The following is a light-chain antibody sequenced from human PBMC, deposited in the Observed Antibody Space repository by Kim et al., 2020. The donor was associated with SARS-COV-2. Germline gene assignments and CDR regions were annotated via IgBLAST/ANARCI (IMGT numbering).Light chain of an antibody. CDR3: NSYTSSSTLV. CDR1: SSDIGGYNY. Sequence: QSALTQPASVSGSPGQSITISCTGTSSDIGGYNYVSWYQQHPGTAPKLMIYDVNQRPSGVSDRFSGSKSGNTASLTIPGPQAEDEAHYYCNSYTSSSTLVFGGGTKLTVL. J-gene: IGLJ3*02. V-gene: IGLV2-14*03. CDR2: DVN.